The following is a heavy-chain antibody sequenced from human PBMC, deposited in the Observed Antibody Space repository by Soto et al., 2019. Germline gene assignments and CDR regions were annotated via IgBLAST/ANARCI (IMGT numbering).Heavy chain of an antibody. CDR3: VSPAVAEVGQH. D-gene: IGHD6-19*01. CDR2: ISYDGSNK. V-gene: IGHV3-30-3*01. J-gene: IGHJ1*01. Sequence: PGGSLRLSCAASGFTFSSYAMHWVRQAPGKGLEWVAVISYDGSNKYYADSVKGRFTISRDNSKNTLYLQMNSLRAEDTAVYYCVSPAVAEVGQHWGQGTLVTVPQ. CDR1: GFTFSSYA.